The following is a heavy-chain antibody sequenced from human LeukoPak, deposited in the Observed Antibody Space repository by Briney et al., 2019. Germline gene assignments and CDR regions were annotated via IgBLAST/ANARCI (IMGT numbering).Heavy chain of an antibody. CDR3: ATSRGIAVAGFDY. CDR2: MNPNSGNT. D-gene: IGHD6-19*01. V-gene: IGHV1-8*01. Sequence: ASVTVSCTASGYTFTSYDINWVRQATGQGLEWMGWMNPNSGNTGYAQKFQGRVTMTEDTSTDTAYMELSSLRSEDTAVYYCATSRGIAVAGFDYWGQGTLVTVSS. CDR1: GYTFTSYD. J-gene: IGHJ4*02.